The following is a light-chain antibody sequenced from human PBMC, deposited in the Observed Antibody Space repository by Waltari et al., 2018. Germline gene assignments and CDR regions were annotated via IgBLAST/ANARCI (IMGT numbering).Light chain of an antibody. Sequence: QSALTQPASVSGSPGQSITISCTGPSSDVGGYNYVSWFQQHPGKAPKVMIYGVSNRPSGVTNRFSGSKSGNTASLTISGLQAEDEADYYCSSYTSSSTFVFGTGTKVTVL. CDR2: GVS. CDR1: SSDVGGYNY. V-gene: IGLV2-14*01. J-gene: IGLJ1*01. CDR3: SSYTSSSTFV.